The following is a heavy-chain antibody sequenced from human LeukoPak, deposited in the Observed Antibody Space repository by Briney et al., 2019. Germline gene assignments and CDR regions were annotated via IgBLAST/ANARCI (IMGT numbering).Heavy chain of an antibody. CDR1: GYSISSDYY. J-gene: IGHJ6*03. V-gene: IGHV4-38-2*02. D-gene: IGHD1-26*01. CDR2: IYHSGST. Sequence: SETLSLTCTVSGYSISSDYYWGWIRQPPGKGLEWIGSIYHSGSTYYKPSLKSRVTISLDTTKNHFSLKLRSVTAADTAVYYCARHGKMAYYYYMDVWGKGTTVSISS. CDR3: ARHGKMAYYYYMDV.